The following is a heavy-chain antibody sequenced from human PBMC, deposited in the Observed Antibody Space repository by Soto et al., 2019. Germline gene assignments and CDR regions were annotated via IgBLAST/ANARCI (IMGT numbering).Heavy chain of an antibody. CDR1: GGSISSSNW. CDR3: ARGPYSSGWDYYYYGMDV. J-gene: IGHJ6*02. V-gene: IGHV4-4*02. Sequence: SETLSLTCAVSGGSISSSNWWSWVRQPPGKGLEWIGEIYHSGSTNYNPSLKSRVTISVDKSKNQFSLKLSSVTAADTAVYYCARGPYSSGWDYYYYGMDVWGQGTTVTVSS. D-gene: IGHD6-19*01. CDR2: IYHSGST.